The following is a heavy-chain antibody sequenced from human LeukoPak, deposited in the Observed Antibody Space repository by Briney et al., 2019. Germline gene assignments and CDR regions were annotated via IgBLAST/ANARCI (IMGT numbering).Heavy chain of an antibody. D-gene: IGHD6-13*01. Sequence: GGSLRLSCAASGFTFSSYSMNWVRQAPGKGREWVSSISSSSSYIYYADSVKGRFTISRDNAKNSLYLQMNSLRAEDTAVYYCARAPGVYDAFDIWGQGTMVTVSS. J-gene: IGHJ3*02. CDR1: GFTFSSYS. V-gene: IGHV3-21*01. CDR3: ARAPGVYDAFDI. CDR2: ISSSSSYI.